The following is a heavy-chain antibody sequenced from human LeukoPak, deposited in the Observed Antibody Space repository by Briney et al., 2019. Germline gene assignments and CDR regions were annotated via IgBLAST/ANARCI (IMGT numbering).Heavy chain of an antibody. J-gene: IGHJ4*02. CDR3: ARAGTHSRGSWNVXXY. CDR2: ISYSVNTI. Sequence: PGGSLRLSCAASGFTFSSYEMNWVRQAPGKGLEWVSYISYSVNTIYYADSVKGRFTISRDNAKNSLYLQMNSLRADDTAVYYCARAGTHSRGSWNVXXYWGXGTLVTVSS. CDR1: GFTFSSYE. D-gene: IGHD3-22*01. V-gene: IGHV3-48*03.